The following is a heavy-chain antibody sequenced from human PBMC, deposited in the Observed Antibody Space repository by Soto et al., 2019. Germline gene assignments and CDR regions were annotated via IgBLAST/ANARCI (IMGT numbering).Heavy chain of an antibody. CDR1: VYTFTGDY. J-gene: IGHJ4*02. Sequence: ALVKVACKASVYTFTGDYIHRVRHAPGQGLEWMGWINPNSGGTNYAQKFQGWVTMTRDTSISTAYMELSRLRSDDTAVYYCVRASDSALGPFAFDYWGQGTLVTVSS. CDR2: INPNSGGT. CDR3: VRASDSALGPFAFDY. V-gene: IGHV1-2*04. D-gene: IGHD7-27*01.